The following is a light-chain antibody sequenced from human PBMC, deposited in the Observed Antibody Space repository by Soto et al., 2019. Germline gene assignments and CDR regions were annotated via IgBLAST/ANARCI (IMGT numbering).Light chain of an antibody. Sequence: DIQMTQSPFSLSASVGDRVTITCRASQDISNSLAWFQQKPGKAPKSLIYATSTLHSGVPSRFSGSGSETDFTLTISSLQPEDFATYYCQQYNTYPLTFGGGTKVEI. CDR3: QQYNTYPLT. CDR1: QDISNS. J-gene: IGKJ4*01. V-gene: IGKV1-16*01. CDR2: ATS.